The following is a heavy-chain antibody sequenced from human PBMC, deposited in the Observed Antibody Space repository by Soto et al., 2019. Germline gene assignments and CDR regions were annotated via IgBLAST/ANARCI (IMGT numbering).Heavy chain of an antibody. Sequence: GGSLRLSCAASGFTFSSYAMSWVRQAPGKGLEWVSAISGSGGSTYYADSVKGRFTISRDNSKNTLYLQMNSLRAEDTAVYYCASGSSSRVWGFYYYYMDVWGKGTTVTVSS. D-gene: IGHD6-13*01. V-gene: IGHV3-23*01. J-gene: IGHJ6*03. CDR3: ASGSSSRVWGFYYYYMDV. CDR2: ISGSGGST. CDR1: GFTFSSYA.